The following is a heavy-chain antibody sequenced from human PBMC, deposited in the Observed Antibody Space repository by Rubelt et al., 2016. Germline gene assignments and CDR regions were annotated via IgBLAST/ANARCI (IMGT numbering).Heavy chain of an antibody. Sequence: RGGLEWMGRIIPILGIANYAQKFQGRVTITADKSTSTAYMELSSLRSEDTAVYYCARVRDFWTGREYYYYYGMDVWGQGTTVTVSS. D-gene: IGHD3/OR15-3a*01. V-gene: IGHV1-69*04. J-gene: IGHJ6*02. CDR2: IIPILGIA. CDR3: ARVRDFWTGREYYYYYGMDV.